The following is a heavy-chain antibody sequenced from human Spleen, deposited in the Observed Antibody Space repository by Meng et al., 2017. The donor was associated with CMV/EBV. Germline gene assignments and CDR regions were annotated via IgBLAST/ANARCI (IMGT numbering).Heavy chain of an antibody. CDR2: ISNSGGTI. J-gene: IGHJ4*02. CDR1: GFTFSDYY. Sequence: GGSLRLSCAASGFTFSDYYMSWIRQAPGKGLEWVSYISNSGGTIYYADSVKGRFTISRDNAKNTLHLQMNSLRTEDTAVYYCARKTGGGDCYDYWGQGTLVTVSS. CDR3: ARKTGGGDCYDY. V-gene: IGHV3-11*04. D-gene: IGHD2-21*01.